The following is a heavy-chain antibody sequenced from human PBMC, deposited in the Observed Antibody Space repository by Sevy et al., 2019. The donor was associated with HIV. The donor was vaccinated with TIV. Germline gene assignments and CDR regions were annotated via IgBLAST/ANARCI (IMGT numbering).Heavy chain of an antibody. V-gene: IGHV3-21*01. CDR3: AKNPVWDDGSSPIDY. CDR2: ISSRGSYI. D-gene: IGHD1-1*01. Sequence: GGSLRLSCAASGFTFSSNTMNWVRQAPGKGLEWVSSISSRGSYIYYTDSVKGRFITSRDDAKNSLYLDMHSLRVEDTAVYYCAKNPVWDDGSSPIDYWGQGTLVTVSS. CDR1: GFTFSSNT. J-gene: IGHJ4*02.